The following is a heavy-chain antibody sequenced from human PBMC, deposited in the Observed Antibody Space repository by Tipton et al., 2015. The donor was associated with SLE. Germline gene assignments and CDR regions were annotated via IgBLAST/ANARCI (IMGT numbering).Heavy chain of an antibody. CDR2: ISGSGGST. D-gene: IGHD3-22*01. J-gene: IGHJ4*02. Sequence: QLVQSGGGVVQPGRSLRLSCAASGFTFSSYGMSWIRQAPGKGLEWVSAISGSGGSTYYADSVKGRFTISRDNSKNTLYLEMYSLRAEDTAVYYCAKDLLTVMVVFNPYSGQGTLVTVSS. CDR1: GFTFSSYG. V-gene: IGHV3-23*04. CDR3: AKDLLTVMVVFNPY.